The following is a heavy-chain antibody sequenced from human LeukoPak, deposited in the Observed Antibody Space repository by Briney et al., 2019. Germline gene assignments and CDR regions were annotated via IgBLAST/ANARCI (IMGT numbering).Heavy chain of an antibody. Sequence: GGSLRLSCAASGFTFISYGMHWVRQAPGKGLEWVAVISYDGSNKYYADSVKGRFTISRDNSKNTLYLQMNSLRAEDTAVYYCAKDQLRVITYWGQGTLVTVSS. CDR2: ISYDGSNK. J-gene: IGHJ4*02. CDR1: GFTFISYG. D-gene: IGHD3-22*01. CDR3: AKDQLRVITY. V-gene: IGHV3-30*18.